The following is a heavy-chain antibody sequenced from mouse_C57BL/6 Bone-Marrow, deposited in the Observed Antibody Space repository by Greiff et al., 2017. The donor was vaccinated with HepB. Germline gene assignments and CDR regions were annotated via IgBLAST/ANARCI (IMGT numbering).Heavy chain of an antibody. CDR1: GYTFTSYW. CDR3: ARDDDYDGEGFAY. CDR2: IDPSDSYT. Sequence: QVQLQQPGAELVMPGASVKLSCKASGYTFTSYWMHWVKQRPGQGLEWIGEIDPSDSYTTYNQKFKGKSTLTVDKSSSTAYMQLSSLTSEDSAVYYCARDDDYDGEGFAYWGQGTLVTVSA. J-gene: IGHJ3*01. V-gene: IGHV1-69*01. D-gene: IGHD2-4*01.